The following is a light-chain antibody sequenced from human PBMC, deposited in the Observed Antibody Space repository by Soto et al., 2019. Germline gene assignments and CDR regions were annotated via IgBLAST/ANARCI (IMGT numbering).Light chain of an antibody. J-gene: IGLJ2*01. CDR2: DVS. V-gene: IGLV2-14*01. CDR3: SSYTNSRTLAA. CDR1: NGEAGGYNY. Sequence: SVPNPPAPVSWSPVQSLTISRTGNNGEAGGYNYVSWYQQHPGKAPKLMIYDVSNRPSGVSTRFSGSKSGNTASLTISGLQAEDEADYYCSSYTNSRTLAAFGGGTKVTVL.